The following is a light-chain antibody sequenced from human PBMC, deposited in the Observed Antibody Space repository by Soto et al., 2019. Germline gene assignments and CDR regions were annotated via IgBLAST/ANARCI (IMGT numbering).Light chain of an antibody. CDR2: NTN. V-gene: IGLV8-61*01. Sequence: QTVVTQEPSFSVSPGGTVTLTCGLSSGPVFTSSYPNWYQQTPGQAPRTLIFNTNTRSSGVPDRFSGSILGDKAALTITGAQADDDSYYYFLLYLGGDIWVFGGGTKLTVL. J-gene: IGLJ3*02. CDR3: LLYLGGDIWV. CDR1: SGPVFTSSY.